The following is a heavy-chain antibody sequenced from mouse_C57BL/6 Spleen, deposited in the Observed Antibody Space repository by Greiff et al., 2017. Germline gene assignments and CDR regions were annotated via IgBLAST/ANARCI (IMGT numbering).Heavy chain of an antibody. CDR1: GYTFTDYA. Sequence: VQLQQSGPELVRPGVSVKISCKGSGYTFTDYAMHWVKQSHAKSLEWIGVIRTYYVAASYNQKFKDKSTMTVDKASSPAYMELARLTSEDSAGYYCARCTTVVPFDYWGQGTTLTVSS. V-gene: IGHV1-67*01. J-gene: IGHJ2*01. D-gene: IGHD1-1*01. CDR3: ARCTTVVPFDY. CDR2: IRTYYVAA.